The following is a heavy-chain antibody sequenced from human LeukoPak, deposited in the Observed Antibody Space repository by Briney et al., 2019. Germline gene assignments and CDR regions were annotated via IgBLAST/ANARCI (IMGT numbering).Heavy chain of an antibody. CDR3: ARSEQQLGGEGFGWFDP. CDR2: IHYSGST. V-gene: IGHV4-59*01. D-gene: IGHD6-13*01. CDR1: GGSISSYY. J-gene: IGHJ5*02. Sequence: SETLSLTCTVSGGSISSYYWSWIRQPPGKGLEWIAYIHYSGSTKYNPSLNSRATISLDTSKNQFSLKLSSVTAADTAVYYCARSEQQLGGEGFGWFDPWGQGTLVTVSS.